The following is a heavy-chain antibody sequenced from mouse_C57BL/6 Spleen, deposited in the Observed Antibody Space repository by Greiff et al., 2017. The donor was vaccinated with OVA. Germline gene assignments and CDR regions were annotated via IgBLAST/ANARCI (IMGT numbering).Heavy chain of an antibody. CDR2: IYPRSGNT. Sequence: VKLQESGAELARPGASVKLSCTASGYTFTSYGISWVKQRTGQGLEWIGEIYPRSGNTYYNEKFKGKATLTADNSSSTAYMELRSLTSEDSAVYFCAREDGSPYAMDYWGQGTSVTVSS. J-gene: IGHJ4*01. CDR3: AREDGSPYAMDY. V-gene: IGHV1-81*01. CDR1: GYTFTSYG. D-gene: IGHD1-1*02.